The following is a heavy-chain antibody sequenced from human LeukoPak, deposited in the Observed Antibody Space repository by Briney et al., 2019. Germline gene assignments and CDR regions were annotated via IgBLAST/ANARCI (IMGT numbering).Heavy chain of an antibody. CDR3: ARTYSSSWTGGFDP. D-gene: IGHD6-13*01. CDR1: GFTFSSYA. V-gene: IGHV3-23*01. CDR2: IGGSGGST. J-gene: IGHJ5*02. Sequence: GGSLRLSCAASGFTFSSYAMSWVRQAPGKGLEWVSAIGGSGGSTYYADSVKGRFTISRDNSKNTLYLQMNSLRAEDTAVYYCARTYSSSWTGGFDPWGQGTLVTVSS.